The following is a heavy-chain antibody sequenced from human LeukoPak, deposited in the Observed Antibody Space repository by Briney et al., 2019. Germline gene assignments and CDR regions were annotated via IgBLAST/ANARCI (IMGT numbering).Heavy chain of an antibody. J-gene: IGHJ4*02. CDR3: ARVFSPTARYTLDY. CDR1: GFSFSSYW. Sequence: PGGSLRLSCAASGFSFSSYWVHWVRQAPGKGLVWVSLITGDGSTTNYVDSVKGRFTISRDNAKNTLYLQMNSLRAEDTAVYYCARVFSPTARYTLDYWGRGTLVTVSS. CDR2: ITGDGSTT. V-gene: IGHV3-74*01. D-gene: IGHD1-1*01.